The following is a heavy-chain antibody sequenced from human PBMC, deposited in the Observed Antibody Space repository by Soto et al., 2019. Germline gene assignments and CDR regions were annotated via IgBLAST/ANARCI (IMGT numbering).Heavy chain of an antibody. J-gene: IGHJ4*02. Sequence: QVELVESGGGVVQPGRSLRLSCAASAVTFTGYGMHWVRQAPGKGLEWVAVIRFDGSNIYYADSVKGRFPISRDNARNMLYRQMNSLRAEDTAVYYCARDGVGSTAYFGYFDYWGLGTLVTVSS. CDR3: ARDGVGSTAYFGYFDY. V-gene: IGHV3-33*01. D-gene: IGHD1-26*01. CDR1: AVTFTGYG. CDR2: IRFDGSNI.